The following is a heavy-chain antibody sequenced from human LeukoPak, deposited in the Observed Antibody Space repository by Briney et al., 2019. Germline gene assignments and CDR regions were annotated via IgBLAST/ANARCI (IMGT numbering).Heavy chain of an antibody. D-gene: IGHD3-9*01. Sequence: GGSLRLSCAASGFTFSSYSMNWVRQAPGKGLEWVSSISSSSSYIYYAGSVKGRFTISRDNAKNSLYLQMNSLRAEDTAVYYCARVLRYFDADDYWGQGTLVTVSS. CDR1: GFTFSSYS. J-gene: IGHJ4*02. CDR2: ISSSSSYI. V-gene: IGHV3-21*01. CDR3: ARVLRYFDADDY.